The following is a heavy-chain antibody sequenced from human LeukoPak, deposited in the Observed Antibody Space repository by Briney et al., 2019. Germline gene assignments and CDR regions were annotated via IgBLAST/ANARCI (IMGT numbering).Heavy chain of an antibody. J-gene: IGHJ6*02. Sequence: PGGSLRLSCAASGFTFSSYAMSWVRQAPGKGLEWVSAISGSGGSTYYADSVKGRFTISRDNSKNTLYLQMNSLRAEDTAVYYCTKGVTPYQLLGDYGMDVWGQGTTVTVSS. CDR2: ISGSGGST. V-gene: IGHV3-23*01. CDR3: TKGVTPYQLLGDYGMDV. D-gene: IGHD2-2*01. CDR1: GFTFSSYA.